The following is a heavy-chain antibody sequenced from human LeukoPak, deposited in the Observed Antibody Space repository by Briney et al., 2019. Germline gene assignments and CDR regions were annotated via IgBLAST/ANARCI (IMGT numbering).Heavy chain of an antibody. D-gene: IGHD3-10*01. CDR3: ARHRGGSYNTPFDY. V-gene: IGHV4-39*01. CDR1: GGSISSSFYY. Sequence: SETLSLTCAVSGGSISSSFYYWAWIRQPPGKGLEWIGTIYYSGSTYYNPSLKSRVTISVDTSKNQFSLKLSSVTAADTAVYYCARHRGGSYNTPFDYWGQGTLVTVSS. J-gene: IGHJ4*02. CDR2: IYYSGST.